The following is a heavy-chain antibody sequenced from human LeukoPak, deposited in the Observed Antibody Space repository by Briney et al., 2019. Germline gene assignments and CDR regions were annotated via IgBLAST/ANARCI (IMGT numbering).Heavy chain of an antibody. V-gene: IGHV3-23*01. CDR3: AKDLHYNDGRWEFDP. J-gene: IGHJ5*02. CDR1: GFTFSTFA. CDR2: VVGGGTT. D-gene: IGHD5-24*01. Sequence: GGSLRLSCAASGFTFSTFAMTWVRQAPGKGLEWVSGVVGGGTTYYADSVKGRFTLSKDNSKKTMYLQMNSLRVEDTAIYYCAKDLHYNDGRWEFDPWGQGTLVTVSS.